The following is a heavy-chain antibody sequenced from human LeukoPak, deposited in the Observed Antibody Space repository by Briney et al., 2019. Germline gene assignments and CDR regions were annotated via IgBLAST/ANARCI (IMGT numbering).Heavy chain of an antibody. CDR1: GGPISSYY. CDR3: ASWMTPQYFQH. D-gene: IGHD1-1*01. V-gene: IGHV4-59*08. J-gene: IGHJ1*01. Sequence: SETLSLTCTVSGGPISSYYWSWIRQPPGKGLEWIGYIYYSGSTNYNPSLKSRVTISLDTSKNQFSLKLSSVTAADTAVYYCASWMTPQYFQHWGQGTLVTVSS. CDR2: IYYSGST.